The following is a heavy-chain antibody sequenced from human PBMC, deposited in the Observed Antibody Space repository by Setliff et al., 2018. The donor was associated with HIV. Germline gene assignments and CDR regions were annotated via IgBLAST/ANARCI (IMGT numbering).Heavy chain of an antibody. CDR3: ATLDYYGSATYNLALHY. Sequence: ASVKVSCKASGYTFTDYYMHWVQQAPAKGLEWMGRVGTKNGDTIYAEKLRGRVTITADTSTDTAYMELGSLRSEDTAIYYCATLDYYGSATYNLALHYWGQGTLVTVSS. CDR1: GYTFTDYY. CDR2: VGTKNGDT. J-gene: IGHJ4*02. V-gene: IGHV1-69-2*01. D-gene: IGHD3-10*01.